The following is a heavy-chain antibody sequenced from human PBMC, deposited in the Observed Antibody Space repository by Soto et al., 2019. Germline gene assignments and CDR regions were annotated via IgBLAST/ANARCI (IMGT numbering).Heavy chain of an antibody. V-gene: IGHV3-33*01. J-gene: IGHJ4*02. Sequence: QVQLVESGGGVVQPGRSLRLSCAASGFTFSSYGMHWVRQAPGKGLEWVAVIWYDGRNKYYGESVRGRFTISRDNSKNAVYLQMNSVRAEDTAVYYCARDGGSGWYGIDYWGQGTLVPVSS. CDR2: IWYDGRNK. CDR1: GFTFSSYG. D-gene: IGHD6-19*01. CDR3: ARDGGSGWYGIDY.